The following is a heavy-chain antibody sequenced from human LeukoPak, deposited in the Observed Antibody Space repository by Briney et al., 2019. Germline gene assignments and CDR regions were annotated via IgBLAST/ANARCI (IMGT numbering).Heavy chain of an antibody. CDR2: ISGSGGST. CDR1: GFTFSSFA. V-gene: IGHV3-23*01. Sequence: PGGSLTLSCAASGFTFSSFAMSRVRQAPGKVLEWVSAISGSGGSTYYADSVEGRFTISRDNSKNTLYLQMNSLRAEDTAVYYCAKDGYYDSSGYSNYWGQGTLVTVSS. J-gene: IGHJ4*02. D-gene: IGHD3-22*01. CDR3: AKDGYYDSSGYSNY.